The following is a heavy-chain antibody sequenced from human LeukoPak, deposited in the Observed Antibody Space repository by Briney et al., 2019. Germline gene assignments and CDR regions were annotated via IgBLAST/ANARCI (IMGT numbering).Heavy chain of an antibody. CDR1: GGSISSYY. D-gene: IGHD2-15*01. J-gene: IGHJ5*02. CDR2: IYYSGST. Sequence: PSETLSLTCTVSGGSISSYYWSWIRQPPGKGLEWIGYIYYSGSTNYNPSLKSRVTISVDTSKNQFSLKLSSVTAADTAVYYCARGAEVDCSGGSCYVRNWFDPWGQGTLVTVSP. CDR3: ARGAEVDCSGGSCYVRNWFDP. V-gene: IGHV4-59*01.